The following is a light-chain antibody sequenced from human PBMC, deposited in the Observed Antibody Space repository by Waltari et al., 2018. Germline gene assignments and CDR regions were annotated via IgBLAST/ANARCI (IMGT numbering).Light chain of an antibody. CDR2: RDN. Sequence: QSVLTQPPSASGTPGQMVTISCSGSNSHIGRNPVNWYQQRPGAAPKLLIYRDNQRPSGVPDRFSASKSVTSASLAISGLQSEDEADYYCAAWDDSLSGLWVFGGGTKVTVL. CDR1: NSHIGRNP. V-gene: IGLV1-44*01. J-gene: IGLJ3*02. CDR3: AAWDDSLSGLWV.